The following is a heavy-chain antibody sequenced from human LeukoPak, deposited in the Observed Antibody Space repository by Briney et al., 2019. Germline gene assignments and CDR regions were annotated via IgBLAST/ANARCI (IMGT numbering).Heavy chain of an antibody. D-gene: IGHD2-15*01. V-gene: IGHV3-23*01. CDR2: ISGSGGST. CDR1: GFTFSSYA. J-gene: IGHJ4*02. CDR3: AKDQPFMVIGATFDF. Sequence: PGGSLRLSCAASGFTFSSYAMTWVRQAPGKGLEWVSAISGSGGSTYYADSVKGRFTISRDNSKNTLYLQMNSLRAEDTAVYYCAKDQPFMVIGATFDFWGQGTLVTVSS.